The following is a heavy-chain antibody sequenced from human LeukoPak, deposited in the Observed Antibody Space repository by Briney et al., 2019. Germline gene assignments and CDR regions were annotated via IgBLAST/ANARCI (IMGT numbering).Heavy chain of an antibody. CDR1: GGSLSSYY. J-gene: IGHJ4*02. V-gene: IGHV4-59*12. CDR3: ARGTRPKTLRYFSH. CDR2: IYYSGST. Sequence: SETLSLTCTVSGGSLSSYYWSWIRQPPGKGLEWSGYIYYSGSTNYNPSLKSRVTISVDTSKNQFSLKLSSVTAADTAVYYCARGTRPKTLRYFSHWGQGTLVTVSS. D-gene: IGHD3-9*01.